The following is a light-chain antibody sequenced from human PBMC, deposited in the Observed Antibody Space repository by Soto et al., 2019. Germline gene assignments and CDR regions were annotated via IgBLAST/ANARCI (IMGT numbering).Light chain of an antibody. Sequence: EIVLTQSPATLSLSPGERATLSCRASQSVSSYLAWYQQKPGQAPRLLIYDASNRATGIPARFSGSGSGTDFTLTISSLEPEDSAVYYCQQRSTFGQGTRLEIK. J-gene: IGKJ5*01. CDR1: QSVSSY. V-gene: IGKV3-11*01. CDR3: QQRST. CDR2: DAS.